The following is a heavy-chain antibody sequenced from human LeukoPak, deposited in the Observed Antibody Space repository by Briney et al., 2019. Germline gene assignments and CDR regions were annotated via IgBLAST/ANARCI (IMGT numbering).Heavy chain of an antibody. J-gene: IGHJ6*02. Sequence: GGSLRLSCAASGFTFSSYAMHWVRQAPGKGLEWVAVISYDGSNKYYADSVKGRFTISRDNSKNTLYLQMNSLRAEDTAVYYCSHYYGMDVWGQGTTVTVSS. CDR3: SHYYGMDV. CDR1: GFTFSSYA. CDR2: ISYDGSNK. V-gene: IGHV3-30-3*01.